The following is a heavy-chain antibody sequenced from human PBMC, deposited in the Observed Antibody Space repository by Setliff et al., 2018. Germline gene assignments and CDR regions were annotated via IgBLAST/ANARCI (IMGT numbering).Heavy chain of an antibody. CDR2: IYPGDSDT. D-gene: IGHD3-22*01. V-gene: IGHV5-51*01. CDR1: GYSFTSYW. CDR3: ARGHPPSDSSGYYYAY. Sequence: GESLKISCKGSGYSFTSYWIGWVRQMPGKGLEWMGIIYPGDSDTRYSPSFQGQVTISADKSISTAYLQWSSLKASDTAVYYCARGHPPSDSSGYYYAYWSQGTLVTVSS. J-gene: IGHJ4*02.